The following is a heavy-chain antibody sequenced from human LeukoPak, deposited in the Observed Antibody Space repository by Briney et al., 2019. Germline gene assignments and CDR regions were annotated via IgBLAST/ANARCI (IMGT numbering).Heavy chain of an antibody. CDR2: IYSGGST. Sequence: GGSLRLSCAASGFTVSSNYMSWVRQAPGKGVEWVSVIYSGGSTYYADSVKGRFTISRDNSKNTLYLQMNSLRAEDTAVYYCARVVTMIVVAYPDAFDIWGQGTMVTVSS. D-gene: IGHD3-22*01. V-gene: IGHV3-53*01. J-gene: IGHJ3*02. CDR3: ARVVTMIVVAYPDAFDI. CDR1: GFTVSSNY.